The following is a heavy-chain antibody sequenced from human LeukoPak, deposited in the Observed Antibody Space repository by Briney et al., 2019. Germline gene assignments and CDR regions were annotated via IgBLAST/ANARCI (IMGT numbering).Heavy chain of an antibody. Sequence: GGSLRLSCAASGFTFSSYAMSWVRQAPGKGLEWVSAISGSGGSTYYADSVKGRFTISRDNSKNTLYLQMNSLRAEDTAVYYCAKGPDYYDSSPFDYWGQGTLVTVSP. CDR2: ISGSGGST. CDR3: AKGPDYYDSSPFDY. J-gene: IGHJ4*02. D-gene: IGHD3-22*01. CDR1: GFTFSSYA. V-gene: IGHV3-23*01.